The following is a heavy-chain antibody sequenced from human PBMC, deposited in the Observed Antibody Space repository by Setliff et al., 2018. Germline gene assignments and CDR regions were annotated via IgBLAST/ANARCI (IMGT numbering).Heavy chain of an antibody. J-gene: IGHJ4*02. D-gene: IGHD5-18*01. CDR2: VYSSGIT. CDR3: ARETTAWGYVDTAMVTFIDQ. CDR1: GGSISSGGYY. Sequence: SETLSLTCTVSGGSISSGGYYWGWIRQPPGKGLEWIGYVYSSGITNYNPSLKSRVTMSVDTSKNQFSLKLSSVTAADTAVYYCARETTAWGYVDTAMVTFIDQWGQGTLVTISS. V-gene: IGHV4-61*08.